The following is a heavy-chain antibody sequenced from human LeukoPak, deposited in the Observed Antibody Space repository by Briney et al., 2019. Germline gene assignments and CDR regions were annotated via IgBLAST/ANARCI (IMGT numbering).Heavy chain of an antibody. V-gene: IGHV1-69*01. D-gene: IGHD6-6*01. CDR1: GGTFSSYA. Sequence: GASVKVSCKASGGTFSSYAISWVRQAPGQGLEWMGGIIPIFGTANYAQKFQGRVTITADESTSTAYMELSSLRSEDTAVYYCARELYSSSAGDYWGQGTLVTVSS. CDR2: IIPIFGTA. CDR3: ARELYSSSAGDY. J-gene: IGHJ4*02.